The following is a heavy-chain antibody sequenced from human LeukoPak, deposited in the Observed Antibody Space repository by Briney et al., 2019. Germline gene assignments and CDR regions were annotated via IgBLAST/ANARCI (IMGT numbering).Heavy chain of an antibody. CDR2: IWYDGSNK. V-gene: IGHV3-33*01. CDR3: ARDREKSSAFDI. CDR1: GFTFSSYG. Sequence: GGSLRLSCAASGFTFSSYGMHWVRQAPGKGLEWVAVIWYDGSNKYYADSVKGRFTISRDNSKNTLYLQMNSLRAEDTAVYYCARDREKSSAFDIWGQGTMVTVSS. D-gene: IGHD1-26*01. J-gene: IGHJ3*02.